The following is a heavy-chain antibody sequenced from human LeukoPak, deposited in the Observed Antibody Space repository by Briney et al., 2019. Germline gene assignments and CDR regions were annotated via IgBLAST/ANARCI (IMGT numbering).Heavy chain of an antibody. CDR3: AKAGIAVAGTHFDY. Sequence: GGSLRLSCAASGFTFDDYGMSWVRQAPGKGLEWVSGINWNGGSTGYADSVKGRFTISRDNAKNSLYLQMNSLRAEDTAVYYCAKAGIAVAGTHFDYWGQGTLVTVSS. CDR1: GFTFDDYG. D-gene: IGHD6-19*01. V-gene: IGHV3-20*04. J-gene: IGHJ4*02. CDR2: INWNGGST.